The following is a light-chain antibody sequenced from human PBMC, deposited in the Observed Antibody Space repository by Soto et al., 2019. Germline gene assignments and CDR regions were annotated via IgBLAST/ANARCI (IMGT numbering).Light chain of an antibody. CDR3: QQYYSYPFT. V-gene: IGKV1-5*03. Sequence: DIQMTQSPSTLSASVGDRVTITCRASQSISSWLAWYQQKPGKAPKLLIYKASSLESGVPSRFSGSGSWTEFTLTISSLQPDDFATYYCQQYYSYPFTFGPGTKVDIK. J-gene: IGKJ3*01. CDR2: KAS. CDR1: QSISSW.